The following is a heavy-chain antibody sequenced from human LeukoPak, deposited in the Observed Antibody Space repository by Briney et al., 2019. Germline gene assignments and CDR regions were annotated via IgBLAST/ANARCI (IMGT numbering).Heavy chain of an antibody. J-gene: IGHJ4*02. V-gene: IGHV3-21*01. D-gene: IGHD1-26*01. CDR2: INIRSNYI. Sequence: GGSLRLSCAASGFTFSRDWMHWVRQAPGKGLEWVPSINIRSNYIYYAGSVKGRFTISRDNAKNSLYLQMTSLRVENTAFYYCVREDGIVGVSSSFDYWGEGSLVTVSS. CDR3: VREDGIVGVSSSFDY. CDR1: GFTFSRDW.